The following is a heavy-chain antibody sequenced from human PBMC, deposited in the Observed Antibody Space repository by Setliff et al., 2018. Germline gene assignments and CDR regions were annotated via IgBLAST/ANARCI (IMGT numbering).Heavy chain of an antibody. D-gene: IGHD3-22*01. J-gene: IGHJ4*02. V-gene: IGHV1-46*01. CDR1: GYTFTNHY. Sequence: ASVKVSCKASGYTFTNHYMHWVRQAPGQGLEWMGMINPGGGSTTYAQKFQGKVTMTRDTSTSTVYMELSSLRTEDTAVYYCARGYYDSYARYYVVGDYWGQGTPVTVSS. CDR2: INPGGGST. CDR3: ARGYYDSYARYYVVGDY.